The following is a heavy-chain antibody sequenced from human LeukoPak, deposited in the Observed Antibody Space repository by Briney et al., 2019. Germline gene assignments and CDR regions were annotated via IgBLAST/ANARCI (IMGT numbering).Heavy chain of an antibody. J-gene: IGHJ4*02. CDR1: GYTFTGYY. D-gene: IGHD3-10*01. CDR2: INPNSGGT. Sequence: GASVKVSCKASGYTFTGYYMHWVRQAPGQGLEWMGWINPNSGGTNYAQNFQGRVTMTRDTSISTAYMELSRLRSDDSAVYYCARGPMVRGVLTLGNFDYWGQGTLVTVSS. V-gene: IGHV1-2*02. CDR3: ARGPMVRGVLTLGNFDY.